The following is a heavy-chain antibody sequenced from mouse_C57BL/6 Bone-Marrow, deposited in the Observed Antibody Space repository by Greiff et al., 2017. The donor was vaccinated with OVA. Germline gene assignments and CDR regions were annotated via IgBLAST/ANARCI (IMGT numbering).Heavy chain of an antibody. V-gene: IGHV1-75*01. Sequence: VQLQESGPELVKPGASVKISCKASGYTFTDYYINWVKQRPGQGLEWIGWIFPGSGSTYYNEKFKGKATLTVDKSSSTAYMLLSSLTSEDSAVYFCALYYDYDHYAMDYWGQGTSVTVAS. CDR3: ALYYDYDHYAMDY. CDR1: GYTFTDYY. J-gene: IGHJ4*01. D-gene: IGHD2-4*01. CDR2: IFPGSGST.